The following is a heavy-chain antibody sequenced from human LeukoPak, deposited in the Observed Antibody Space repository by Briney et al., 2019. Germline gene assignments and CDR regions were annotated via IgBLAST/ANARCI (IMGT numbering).Heavy chain of an antibody. CDR2: INAGGGSK. V-gene: IGHV3-23*01. Sequence: PGGSLRLSCEASGFTFSSYAMSWVRQAPGKGLEWVSSINAGGGSKYYADSVKGRFTISRDNSKNTLFLQMNSLGAEDTAVYYCAKGAGSSNFDYWGQATLVTVST. D-gene: IGHD1-26*01. CDR1: GFTFSSYA. CDR3: AKGAGSSNFDY. J-gene: IGHJ4*02.